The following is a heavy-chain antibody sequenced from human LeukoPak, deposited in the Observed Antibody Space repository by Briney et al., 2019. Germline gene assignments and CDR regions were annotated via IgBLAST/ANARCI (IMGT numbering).Heavy chain of an antibody. CDR1: GFTFSDHY. CDR2: IKNKANSYTT. J-gene: IGHJ4*02. CDR3: VKDSPPRYSGSPPAY. V-gene: IGHV3-72*01. Sequence: GGSLRLSCAASGFTFSDHYMDWVRQAPGKGLEWVGRIKNKANSYTTLYAASVKGRFTISRDNAKNSLYLQMNSLRADDTAVYYCVKDSPPRYSGSPPAYWGQGTLVTVSS. D-gene: IGHD1-26*01.